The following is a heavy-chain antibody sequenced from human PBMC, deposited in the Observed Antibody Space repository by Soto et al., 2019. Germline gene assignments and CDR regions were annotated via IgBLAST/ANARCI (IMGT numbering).Heavy chain of an antibody. V-gene: IGHV3-30-3*01. CDR1: GFTFSSYN. D-gene: IGHD4-17*01. CDR2: ISYDGSNK. CDR3: ARGTYGDYYLNY. Sequence: QVQLEESGGGVAQPGRSLRVSCAASGFTFSSYNIHWVRQPPGKGLEWMAGISYDGSNKYYADSVKGRFTISRDNSKNTLYLQINSLTAEDTAVYYCARGTYGDYYLNYWGQGTLVTVSS. J-gene: IGHJ4*02.